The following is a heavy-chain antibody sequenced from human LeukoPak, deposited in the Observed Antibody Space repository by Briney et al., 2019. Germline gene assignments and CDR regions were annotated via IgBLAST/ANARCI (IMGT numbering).Heavy chain of an antibody. V-gene: IGHV1-2*02. D-gene: IGHD3-3*01. CDR3: ARNGLRFLEWGSLHNWFDP. Sequence: EASVKVSCKASGYTFTGYYMHWVRQAPGQGPEWMGWINPNSGGTNYAQKFQGRVTMTRDTSISTAYMELSRLRSDDTAVYYCARNGLRFLEWGSLHNWFDPWGQGTLVTVSS. CDR2: INPNSGGT. J-gene: IGHJ5*02. CDR1: GYTFTGYY.